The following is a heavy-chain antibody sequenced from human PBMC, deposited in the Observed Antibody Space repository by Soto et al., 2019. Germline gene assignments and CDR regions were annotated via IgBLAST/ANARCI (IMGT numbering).Heavy chain of an antibody. CDR1: GYTFTGYY. CDR3: AKGGAIVAAGTRVYLYNAMDV. CDR2: INPNSGDT. Sequence: QVQLVKSGTEVKRPGDSVKVSCKASGYTFTGYYVHWVRQAPGQGLEWMGWINPNSGDTYLAQRFQGRVTMNRDTSIGTAYMDLRGLTSDDTAEYYCAKGGAIVAAGTRVYLYNAMDVLGQVTTVTVSS. D-gene: IGHD1-26*01. V-gene: IGHV1-2*02. J-gene: IGHJ6*02.